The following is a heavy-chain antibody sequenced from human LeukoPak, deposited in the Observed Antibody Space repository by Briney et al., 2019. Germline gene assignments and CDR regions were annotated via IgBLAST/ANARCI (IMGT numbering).Heavy chain of an antibody. Sequence: GGSLRLSCAASGFTFSSYGMHWVRQAPGKGLEWVAFIRYDGSNKYYADSVKGRFTISRDNSKNTLYLQMNSLRAEDTAVYYCAKDARSDYDFWRPTTPPPAFDIWGQGTMVTVSS. J-gene: IGHJ3*02. D-gene: IGHD3-3*01. CDR3: AKDARSDYDFWRPTTPPPAFDI. CDR2: IRYDGSNK. V-gene: IGHV3-30*02. CDR1: GFTFSSYG.